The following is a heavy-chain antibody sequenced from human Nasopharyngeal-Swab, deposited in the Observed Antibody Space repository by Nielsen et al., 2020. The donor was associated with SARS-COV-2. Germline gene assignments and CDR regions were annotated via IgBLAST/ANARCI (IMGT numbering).Heavy chain of an antibody. D-gene: IGHD6-19*01. J-gene: IGHJ4*02. CDR2: ITWNSGSI. V-gene: IGHV3-9*01. CDR1: GFAFDDYA. Sequence: SLKISCVASGFAFDDYAMHWVRQAPGKGLEWVSGITWNSGSIDYADSLKGRFTISRDNAKNSLYLQMNSLGTEDTAFYYCAKDMSFGGWNFDYWGQGTLVTVSS. CDR3: AKDMSFGGWNFDY.